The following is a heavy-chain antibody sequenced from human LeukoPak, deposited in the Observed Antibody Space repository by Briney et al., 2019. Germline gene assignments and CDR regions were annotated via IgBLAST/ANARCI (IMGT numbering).Heavy chain of an antibody. D-gene: IGHD3-16*02. V-gene: IGHV3-21*01. CDR3: ARAPSVVVRDDI. CDR2: ISSSSSYI. J-gene: IGHJ3*02. Sequence: PGGSLRLSCAASGFTFSSYSMNWVRQAPGKGLEWVSSISSSSSYIYYADSVKGRFTISRDNAKNSLYLQMNSLRAEDTAVYYCARAPSVVVRDDIWGQGTMVTVSS. CDR1: GFTFSSYS.